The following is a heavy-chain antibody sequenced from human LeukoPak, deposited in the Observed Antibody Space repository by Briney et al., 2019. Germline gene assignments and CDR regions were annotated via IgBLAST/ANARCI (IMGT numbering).Heavy chain of an antibody. Sequence: SGTLSLTCTVSGGSISSYYWSWIRQPPGKGLEWIGYIYYSGSTNYNPSLKSRVTISLDTSKNQFSLKLSSVTAADTAVYYCARIVPYNYGYVDYWGQGTLVTVSS. V-gene: IGHV4-59*01. CDR2: IYYSGST. CDR1: GGSISSYY. D-gene: IGHD5-18*01. J-gene: IGHJ4*02. CDR3: ARIVPYNYGYVDY.